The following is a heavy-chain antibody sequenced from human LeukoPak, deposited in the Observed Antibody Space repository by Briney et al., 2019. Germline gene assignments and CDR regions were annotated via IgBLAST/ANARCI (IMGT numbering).Heavy chain of an antibody. CDR2: INSDGSST. CDR3: AKDRHAPGRYCSSTICFPFDP. D-gene: IGHD2-2*01. CDR1: GFTFSSYW. J-gene: IGHJ5*02. V-gene: IGHV3-74*01. Sequence: PGGSLRLSCAASGFTFSSYWMHWVRQAPGKGLVWVSRINSDGSSTYYADSVKGRFTISRDNSKSTLYLQMNSLRAEDTAVYYCAKDRHAPGRYCSSTICFPFDPWGQGTLVTVSS.